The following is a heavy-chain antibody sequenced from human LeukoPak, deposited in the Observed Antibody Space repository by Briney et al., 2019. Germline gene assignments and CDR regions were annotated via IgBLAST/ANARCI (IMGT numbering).Heavy chain of an antibody. V-gene: IGHV3-48*03. CDR1: GISFSSFE. Sequence: GGSLRLSCGASGISFSSFEMNWVRQAPGKGLEWVSYISSGGDTTHYADSVQGRFTISRDNAKNSMYLQMNSLRAEDTAVYYCATLGVMTTVTAIDYWGQGTLVTVSS. CDR2: ISSGGDTT. D-gene: IGHD4-17*01. J-gene: IGHJ4*02. CDR3: ATLGVMTTVTAIDY.